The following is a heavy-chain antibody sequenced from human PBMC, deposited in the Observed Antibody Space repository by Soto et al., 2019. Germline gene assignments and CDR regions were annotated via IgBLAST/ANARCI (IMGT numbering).Heavy chain of an antibody. CDR1: GGYFRGYY. V-gene: IGHV4-34*01. CDR3: ARGPYCSSTSCLPFDY. Sequence: SQTLCLTSTVYGGYFRGYYWSWIRQPPGKGLEWIGEINHSGSTNYNPSLKSRVTISVDTSKNQFSLKLSSVTAADTAVYYCARGPYCSSTSCLPFDYLGQGTLVTVSS. D-gene: IGHD2-2*01. CDR2: INHSGST. J-gene: IGHJ4*02.